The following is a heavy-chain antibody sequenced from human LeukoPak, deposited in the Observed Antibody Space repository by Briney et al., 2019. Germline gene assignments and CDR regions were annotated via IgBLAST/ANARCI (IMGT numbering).Heavy chain of an antibody. D-gene: IGHD2/OR15-2a*01. Sequence: SVNVSCKAVGNSPIGQLLHWVRHAPGQGLEWVGWINPNSGVTNYARKFQGRVTVTRDMSINTAYIDLSGLRPDDTAIYYCAIEFYDSVNFRFDFWGQGALVTV. V-gene: IGHV1-2*02. CDR2: INPNSGVT. CDR1: GNSPIGQL. CDR3: AIEFYDSVNFRFDF. J-gene: IGHJ4*02.